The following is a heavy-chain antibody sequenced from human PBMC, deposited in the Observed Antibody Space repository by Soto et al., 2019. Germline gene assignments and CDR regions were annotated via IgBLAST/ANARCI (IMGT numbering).Heavy chain of an antibody. D-gene: IGHD3-22*01. CDR1: GFTFSYYY. CDR2: ISSSGDII. V-gene: IGHV3-11*01. Sequence: KPGGSLRLSCAGSGFTFSYYYMSWIRQAPGKGLEWVSYISSSGDIIYYADSVKGRFTISRDNAKNSLYLQMNSLRAEDTAVYYCARDLGYYASDGYFDYWGQGTLVTVSS. J-gene: IGHJ4*02. CDR3: ARDLGYYASDGYFDY.